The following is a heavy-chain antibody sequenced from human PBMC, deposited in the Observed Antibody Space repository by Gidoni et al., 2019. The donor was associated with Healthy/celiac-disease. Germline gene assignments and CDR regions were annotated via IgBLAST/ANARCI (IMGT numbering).Heavy chain of an antibody. CDR3: ASCDGRYRGNSCDYFDY. Sequence: QLQLQESGPGLVKPSETLSLPCTVSGGSISSSSYYWGWIRQPPGKGLEWIGSIYYSGSTYYNPSLKSRVTISVDTSKNQFSLKLSSVTAADTAVYYCASCDGRYRGNSCDYFDYWGQGTLVTVSS. CDR2: IYYSGST. CDR1: GGSISSSSYY. D-gene: IGHD2-21*01. J-gene: IGHJ4*02. V-gene: IGHV4-39*01.